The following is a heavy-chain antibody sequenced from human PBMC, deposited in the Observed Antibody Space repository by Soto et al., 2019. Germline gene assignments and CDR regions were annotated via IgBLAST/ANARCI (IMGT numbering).Heavy chain of an antibody. D-gene: IGHD1-1*01. V-gene: IGHV1-69*13. CDR2: IIPIFGTA. CDR3: ARELELEPGFFDY. J-gene: IGHJ4*02. CDR1: GGTFSSYA. Sequence: SVKVSCKASGGTFSSYAISWERQAPGQGLEWMGGIIPIFGTANYAQKFQGRVTITADESTSTAYMELSSLRSEDTAVYYCARELELEPGFFDYWGQGTLVTVSS.